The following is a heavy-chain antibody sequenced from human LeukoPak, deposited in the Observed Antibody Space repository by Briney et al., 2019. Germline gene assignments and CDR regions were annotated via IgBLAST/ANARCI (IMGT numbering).Heavy chain of an antibody. Sequence: GGSLRLSCAASGITFSRYWMHWVRQAPGRGLVWVSRISSDGSRTTYADSAKGRFSISRDNAKNTQYLQMNSLRAEDMAVYYCARSEYNYGPGADYWGRGPLVSVSS. CDR2: ISSDGSRT. CDR1: GITFSRYW. V-gene: IGHV3-74*01. CDR3: ARSEYNYGPGADY. J-gene: IGHJ4*02. D-gene: IGHD5-18*01.